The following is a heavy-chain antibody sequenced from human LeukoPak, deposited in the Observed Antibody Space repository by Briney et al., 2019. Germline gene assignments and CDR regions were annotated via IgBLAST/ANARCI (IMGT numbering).Heavy chain of an antibody. J-gene: IGHJ4*02. Sequence: SETLSLTCTVSGGSISSSTFYWGWIRQPPGKGLEWIGSLYYSGSTYYNPSLKSRVTISVDTSKNQFSLKLSSVTAADTAVYYCARDFRGGYDFWSGYYTPYYFDYWGQGILVTVSS. CDR3: ARDFRGGYDFWSGYYTPYYFDY. CDR1: GGSISSSTFY. V-gene: IGHV4-39*02. D-gene: IGHD3-3*01. CDR2: LYYSGST.